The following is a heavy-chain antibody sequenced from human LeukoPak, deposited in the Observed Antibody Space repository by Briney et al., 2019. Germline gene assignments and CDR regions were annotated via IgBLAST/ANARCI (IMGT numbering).Heavy chain of an antibody. D-gene: IGHD3-10*01. V-gene: IGHV1-24*01. CDR2: SDPEDGET. J-gene: IGHJ4*02. CDR3: ATDLWVVNYGSGSLDY. Sequence: ASVKVSCKVSGYTLTELSMHWVRQAPGKGLEWMGGSDPEDGETIYAQKFQGRVTMTEDTSTDTAYMELSSLRSEDTAVYYCATDLWVVNYGSGSLDYWGQGTLVTVSS. CDR1: GYTLTELS.